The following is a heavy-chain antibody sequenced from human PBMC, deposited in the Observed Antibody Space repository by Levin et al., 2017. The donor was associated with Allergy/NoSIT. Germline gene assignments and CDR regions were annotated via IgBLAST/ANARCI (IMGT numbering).Heavy chain of an antibody. D-gene: IGHD5-12*01. J-gene: IGHJ3*02. Sequence: QTLSLTCTFSGFSLNTTGMCVSWIRQPPGKALEWLARIDWDDDKYYRTSLKTRLTLSKDTSKNQVVLTVTNMDPVDTATYFCARTPLSSGFDLKFAFDIWGQGIMVTVSS. V-gene: IGHV2-70*11. CDR2: IDWDDDK. CDR1: GFSLNTTGMC. CDR3: ARTPLSSGFDLKFAFDI.